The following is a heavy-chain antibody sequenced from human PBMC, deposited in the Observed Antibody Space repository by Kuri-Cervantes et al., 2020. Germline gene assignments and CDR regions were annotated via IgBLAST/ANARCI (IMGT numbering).Heavy chain of an antibody. V-gene: IGHV4-34*01. D-gene: IGHD3-10*01. CDR1: GGSFSGYY. Sequence: ESLKISCAVYGGSFSGYYWSWIRQPPGKGLEWIGEINHSGSTNYNPSLRSRVTISVDTSKNQFPLKLSSVTAADTAAYYCARFAVSVHPEYYYYYYMDVWGKGTTVTVSS. J-gene: IGHJ6*03. CDR2: INHSGST. CDR3: ARFAVSVHPEYYYYYYMDV.